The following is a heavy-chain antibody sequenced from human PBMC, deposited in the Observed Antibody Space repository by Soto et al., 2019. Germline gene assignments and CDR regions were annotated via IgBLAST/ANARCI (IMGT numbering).Heavy chain of an antibody. Sequence: PSETLSLTCTVSGGSISSGGYYWSWIRQHPGKGLEWIGYIYYSGSTYYNPSLKSRVTISVDTSKNQFSLKLSSVTAADTAVYYCARQTSVWSGQYYYGMDVWGQGTTVTVSS. CDR2: IYYSGST. J-gene: IGHJ6*02. CDR1: GGSISSGGYY. CDR3: ARQTSVWSGQYYYGMDV. D-gene: IGHD3-3*01. V-gene: IGHV4-31*03.